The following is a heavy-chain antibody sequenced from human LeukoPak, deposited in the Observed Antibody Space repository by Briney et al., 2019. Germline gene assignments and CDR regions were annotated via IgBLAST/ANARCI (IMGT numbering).Heavy chain of an antibody. CDR1: GFTFSSYA. D-gene: IGHD6-13*01. Sequence: GRSLRLSCAASGFTFSSYAMHWVRQAPGKGLEWVAVISYDGSNKYYADSVKGRFTISRDNTKNSLYLQMNSLRAEDTAVYYCARGAEGIAATDSNFDYWGQGTLVTVSS. J-gene: IGHJ4*02. V-gene: IGHV3-30*04. CDR3: ARGAEGIAATDSNFDY. CDR2: ISYDGSNK.